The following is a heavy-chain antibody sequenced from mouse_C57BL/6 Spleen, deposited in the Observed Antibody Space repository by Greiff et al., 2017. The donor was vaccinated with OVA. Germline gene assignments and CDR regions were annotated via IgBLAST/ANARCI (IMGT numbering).Heavy chain of an antibody. D-gene: IGHD2-3*01. V-gene: IGHV10-3*01. CDR3: ERDGDDYYVSWFAY. CDR2: IRSKSSNYAT. Sequence: EVMLVESGGGLVQPKGSLKLSCAASGFNFNTYAMHWVRQAPGKGLEWVARIRSKSSNYATYYADSVKDRFTISRDDSQSMLYLQMNNLKTEDTAMYYCERDGDDYYVSWFAYWGQGTLVTVSA. J-gene: IGHJ3*01. CDR1: GFNFNTYA.